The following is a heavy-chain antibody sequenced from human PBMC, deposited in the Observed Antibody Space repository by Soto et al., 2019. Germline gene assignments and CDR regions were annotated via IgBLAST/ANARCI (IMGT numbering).Heavy chain of an antibody. CDR2: INTYNGNT. Sequence: QVQLVQSGAEVRKPGASVKVSCKASGYAFTNYAISWVRQAPGQGLEWMGWINTYNGNTNHAQKLQGRVTMTTDTSTSTACMELRSLRSDDTAVYYCARGVGSGTYYNQYNWFDPWGQGTLVTVSS. J-gene: IGHJ5*02. CDR3: ARGVGSGTYYNQYNWFDP. D-gene: IGHD3-10*01. V-gene: IGHV1-18*01. CDR1: GYAFTNYA.